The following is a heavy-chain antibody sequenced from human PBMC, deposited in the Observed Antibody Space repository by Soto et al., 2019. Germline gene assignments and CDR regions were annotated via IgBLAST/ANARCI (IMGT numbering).Heavy chain of an antibody. D-gene: IGHD3-10*01. CDR1: GGAISSSSYY. Sequence: SETLSLTCTVSGGAISSSSYYWGWIRQPPGKGLEWIGSIYYSGSTYYNPSLKSRVTISVDTSKNQFSLKLSSVTAADTSVYYCARQPYYGSGSYIHWGQGTLVTVSS. V-gene: IGHV4-39*01. CDR3: ARQPYYGSGSYIH. J-gene: IGHJ4*02. CDR2: IYYSGST.